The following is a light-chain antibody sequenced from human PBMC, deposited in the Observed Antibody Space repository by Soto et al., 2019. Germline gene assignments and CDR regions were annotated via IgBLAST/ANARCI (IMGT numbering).Light chain of an antibody. V-gene: IGLV2-23*02. CDR3: CSYAGGTTFYV. J-gene: IGLJ1*01. CDR2: EVN. CDR1: SSDVGSYNL. Sequence: QSALTQPASESGSPGQSITISCTGTSSDVGSYNLISWYQQYPDKAPKLMIYEVNKRPSGVSSRFSGSKSGNTASLTISGLQAEDDSASYCCSYAGGTTFYVFGSGTKVTVL.